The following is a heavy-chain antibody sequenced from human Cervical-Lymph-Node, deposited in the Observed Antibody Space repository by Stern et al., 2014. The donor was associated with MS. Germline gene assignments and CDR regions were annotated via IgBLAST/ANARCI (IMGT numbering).Heavy chain of an antibody. J-gene: IGHJ4*02. D-gene: IGHD2-2*01. CDR2: ISSSSSTI. CDR1: GFTFSSYS. Sequence: EVQLVESGGGLVQPGGSLRLSCAASGFTFSSYSMNWVRQAPGKGLEWVSYISSSSSTIYYADSVTGRFTISRDNAKNSLYLQMNSLRAEDTAVYYCARDRCSSTSCQNDYWGQGTLVTVSS. V-gene: IGHV3-48*01. CDR3: ARDRCSSTSCQNDY.